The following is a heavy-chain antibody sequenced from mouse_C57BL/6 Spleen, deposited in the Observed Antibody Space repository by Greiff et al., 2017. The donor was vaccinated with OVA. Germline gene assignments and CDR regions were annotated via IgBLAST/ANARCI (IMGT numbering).Heavy chain of an antibody. D-gene: IGHD2-4*01. Sequence: QVQLKESGAELVRPGASVKLSCKASGYTFTDYYINWVKQRPGQGLEWIARIYPGSGNTYYNEKFKGKATLTAEKSSSTAYMQLSSLTSEDSAVYFCARSGGLRQGDYYAMDYWGQGTSVTVSS. CDR2: IYPGSGNT. V-gene: IGHV1-76*01. CDR3: ARSGGLRQGDYYAMDY. CDR1: GYTFTDYY. J-gene: IGHJ4*01.